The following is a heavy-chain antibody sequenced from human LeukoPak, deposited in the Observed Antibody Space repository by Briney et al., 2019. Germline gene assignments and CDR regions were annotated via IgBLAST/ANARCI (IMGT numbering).Heavy chain of an antibody. D-gene: IGHD5-18*01. V-gene: IGHV3-30*04. CDR2: ISYDGSNK. CDR1: GFTFSSYA. Sequence: GRSLRLSCAASGFTFSSYAMHWVRQAPGKGLDWAAVISYDGSNKYYADSVKGRFTISRDNSKNTLYLQMNSLRAEDTAVYYCARDLVSGYSYGAREAFDIWGQGTMVTVSS. CDR3: ARDLVSGYSYGAREAFDI. J-gene: IGHJ3*02.